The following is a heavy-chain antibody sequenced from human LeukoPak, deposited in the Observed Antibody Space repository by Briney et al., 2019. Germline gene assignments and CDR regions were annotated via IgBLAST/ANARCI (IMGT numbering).Heavy chain of an antibody. D-gene: IGHD2-15*01. J-gene: IGHJ4*02. V-gene: IGHV3-23*01. CDR3: AQEGVVVTATRYYFDF. CDR2: ISGSGVST. CDR1: GFTFSSYA. Sequence: PGGSLRLSCAASGFTFSSYAMSWVRQAPGKGLKWVSAISGSGVSTYYAPSVKGRFTISRDNSKNTLYLQMSSLRAEDTALYYCAQEGVVVTATRYYFDFWGQGTLVTVSS.